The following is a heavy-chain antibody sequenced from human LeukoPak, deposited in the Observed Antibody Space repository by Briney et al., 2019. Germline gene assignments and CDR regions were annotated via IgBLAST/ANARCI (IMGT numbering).Heavy chain of an antibody. CDR2: IYHSGST. Sequence: PSETLSLTCAIYGGSFSGHYWSWIRQPPGKGLEWIGSIYHSGSTYYNPSLKSRVTISVDTSRNQFSLKLSSVTAADTAVYYCARDQPYYDFWSGYSYYYYMDVWGKGTTVTVSS. CDR3: ARDQPYYDFWSGYSYYYYMDV. V-gene: IGHV4-34*01. CDR1: GGSFSGHY. J-gene: IGHJ6*03. D-gene: IGHD3-3*01.